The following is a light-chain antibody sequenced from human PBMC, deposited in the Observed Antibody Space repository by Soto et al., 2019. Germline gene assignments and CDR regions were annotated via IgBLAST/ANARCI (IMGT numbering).Light chain of an antibody. V-gene: IGLV4-69*01. CDR2: LNSDGRH. CDR1: SGHSTYA. Sequence: QLVLTQSPSASASLGASVKLTCTLSSGHSTYAIAWHQQQPEKGPRYLMKLNSDGRHSKGDGIPDRFSGSSSGAERYLTISSLQSEDEADYYCQTWGTGMRVFGRGTKLTVL. CDR3: QTWGTGMRV. J-gene: IGLJ3*02.